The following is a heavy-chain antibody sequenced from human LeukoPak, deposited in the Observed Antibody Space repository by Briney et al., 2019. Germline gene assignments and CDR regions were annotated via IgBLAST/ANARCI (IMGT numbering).Heavy chain of an antibody. D-gene: IGHD2-2*02. CDR2: IYSGGST. CDR3: AGEGGHTYDAFDI. Sequence: PGGSLRLSCAASGFTVSSNYMSWVRQAPGKGLEWVSVIYSGGSTYYADSVKGRFTISRDNSKNTLYLQMNSLRAEDTAVYYCAGEGGHTYDAFDIWGQGTMVTVSS. J-gene: IGHJ3*02. V-gene: IGHV3-66*01. CDR1: GFTVSSNY.